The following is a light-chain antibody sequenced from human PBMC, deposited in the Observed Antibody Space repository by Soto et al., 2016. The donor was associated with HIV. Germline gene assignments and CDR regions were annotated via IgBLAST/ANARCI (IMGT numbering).Light chain of an antibody. CDR1: QGISSY. V-gene: IGKV1-9*01. CDR3: QQANNFPWT. J-gene: IGKJ1*01. Sequence: DIQLTQSPSFLSASVGDRVTITCRASQGISSYLAWYQQKPGKAPKLLIYAASTLQSGVPSRFSGSGSGTDFTLTISSLQPEDFATYYCQQANNFPWTFGQGTKVEIK. CDR2: AAS.